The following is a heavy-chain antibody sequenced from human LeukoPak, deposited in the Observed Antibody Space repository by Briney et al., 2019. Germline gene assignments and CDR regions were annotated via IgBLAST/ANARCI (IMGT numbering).Heavy chain of an antibody. V-gene: IGHV4-34*01. CDR2: INHSGST. CDR1: GGSFSGYY. Sequence: PSETLPLTCAVYGGSFSGYYWSWIRHPPGKGPGWIGEINHSGSTNYNPSLKSRVTISVATSKTQFSLQLSSVTAADTAVYYCARGHFNYYDSSGYDRYYFAYWGQGTLVTVSS. CDR3: ARGHFNYYDSSGYDRYYFAY. D-gene: IGHD3-22*01. J-gene: IGHJ4*02.